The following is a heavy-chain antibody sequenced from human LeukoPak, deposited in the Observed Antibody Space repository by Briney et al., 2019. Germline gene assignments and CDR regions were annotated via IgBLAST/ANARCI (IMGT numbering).Heavy chain of an antibody. D-gene: IGHD6-13*01. CDR3: ARHSSSYWFDP. V-gene: IGHV5-10-1*01. CDR2: IDPSDAYT. J-gene: IGHJ5*02. CDR1: GYSFTSYW. Sequence: HGESLKISCKGSGYSFTSYWISWVRQMPGKGLGWMGRIDPSDAYTNYSPSFHGHVTISADKSISTAYLQWSSLKASDTAMYYCARHSSSYWFDPWGQGTLVTVSS.